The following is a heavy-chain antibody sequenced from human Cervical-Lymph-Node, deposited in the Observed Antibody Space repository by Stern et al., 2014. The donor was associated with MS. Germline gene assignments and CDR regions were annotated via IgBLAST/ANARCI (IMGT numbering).Heavy chain of an antibody. Sequence: EVQLVQSGAEVKKPGESLKISCKGSGYSFTSYWIGWVRQMPGKGLAWMGVIFPGDSDPRYSPSFQGQVTISADKSISTAYMQWSSLKASDTAMYYCARRNYYDSSGYYFDYWGQGTLVTVSS. J-gene: IGHJ4*02. CDR3: ARRNYYDSSGYYFDY. CDR1: GYSFTSYW. CDR2: IFPGDSDP. V-gene: IGHV5-51*01. D-gene: IGHD3-22*01.